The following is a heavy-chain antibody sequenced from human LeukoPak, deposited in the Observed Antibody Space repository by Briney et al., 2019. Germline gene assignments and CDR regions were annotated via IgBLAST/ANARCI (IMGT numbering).Heavy chain of an antibody. CDR1: GFTFTNYA. Sequence: GGSLRLSCAATGFTFTNYAMSWVRQTPGKGLEWVSATVGSRPDTYHADSVKGRFTVSRDNSKNTLYLQMNSLRAEDTAIYYGTKAPVNSSLGACCYPFDSWGQGTLVTVSS. J-gene: IGHJ4*02. CDR2: TVGSRPDT. CDR3: TKAPVNSSLGACCYPFDS. V-gene: IGHV3-23*01. D-gene: IGHD2-15*01.